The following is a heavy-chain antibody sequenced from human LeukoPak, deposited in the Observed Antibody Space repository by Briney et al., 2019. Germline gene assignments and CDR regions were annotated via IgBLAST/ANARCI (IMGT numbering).Heavy chain of an antibody. V-gene: IGHV4-34*01. Sequence: SETLSLTCAVYGGSFSGYYWSWIRQPPGKGLEWIGEINHSGSTNYNPSLKSRVTISVDTSKNQFSLKLSSVTAADTAVYYCARRNYDYVWGSYRYTSFDYWGQGTLVTVSS. J-gene: IGHJ4*02. CDR1: GGSFSGYY. CDR2: INHSGST. D-gene: IGHD3-16*02. CDR3: ARRNYDYVWGSYRYTSFDY.